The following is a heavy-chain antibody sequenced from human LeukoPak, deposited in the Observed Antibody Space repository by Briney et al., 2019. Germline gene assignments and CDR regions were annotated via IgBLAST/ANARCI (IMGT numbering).Heavy chain of an antibody. CDR2: ITGSGDTT. CDR3: VRGQAMADF. V-gene: IGHV3-23*01. CDR1: GFTFSSYA. Sequence: GGSLRLSCAASGFTFSSYAMSWVRQAPGKGLEWVSAITGSGDTTYHAESLKGRFSISRDNSKNTLYLHMNSLRGDDTAVYYCVRGQAMADFWGQGTLVTVSS. D-gene: IGHD3-3*01. J-gene: IGHJ4*02.